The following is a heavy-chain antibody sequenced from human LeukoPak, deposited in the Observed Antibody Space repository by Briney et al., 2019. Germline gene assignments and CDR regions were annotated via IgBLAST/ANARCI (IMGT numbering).Heavy chain of an antibody. Sequence: ASVKVSCKASGYTFTNYANNWVRQAPGQGLEWMGWIDTSTGNPTYAQGFTEQFVFSLDTSVSTAYLQISSLKTEDTAVYYCARDNYGAEEGIGSSLVWFDPWGQGTLVTVSS. CDR3: ARDNYGAEEGIGSSLVWFDP. V-gene: IGHV7-4-1*02. CDR2: IDTSTGNP. CDR1: GYTFTNYA. D-gene: IGHD6-13*01. J-gene: IGHJ5*02.